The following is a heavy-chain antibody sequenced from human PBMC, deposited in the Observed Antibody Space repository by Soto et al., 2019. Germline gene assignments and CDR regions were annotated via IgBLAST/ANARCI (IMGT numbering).Heavy chain of an antibody. Sequence: QVHLVQSETEVKEPGASVTVSCKTSHATFTGYTINWVRQAPGKGLEWLGWISSLNGNTYYARDCPGRLTMTTNTSATTAYMELRSLRSDDTAVYFCARGTVTSGRWFGPWGQGTLVTVSS. CDR1: HATFTGYT. V-gene: IGHV1-18*04. CDR2: ISSLNGNT. D-gene: IGHD4-17*01. J-gene: IGHJ5*02. CDR3: ARGTVTSGRWFGP.